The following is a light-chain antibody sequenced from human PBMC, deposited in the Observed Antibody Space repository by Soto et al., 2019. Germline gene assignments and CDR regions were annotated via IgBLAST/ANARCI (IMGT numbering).Light chain of an antibody. J-gene: IGKJ1*01. Sequence: DIVMTQSPSSLSASVGDRVTITCRASQSISSYLNWYQQKPGKAPKLLIYAASSLQSGVPSRFSGSGSGTDFTLTISSLQPEDFATYYCQQSYSTPPTFGQGTKVDIK. CDR3: QQSYSTPPT. V-gene: IGKV1-39*01. CDR2: AAS. CDR1: QSISSY.